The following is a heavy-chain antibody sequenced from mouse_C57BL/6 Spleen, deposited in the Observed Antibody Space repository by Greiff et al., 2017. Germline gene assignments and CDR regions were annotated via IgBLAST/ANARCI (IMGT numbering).Heavy chain of an antibody. CDR1: GFNIKDYY. J-gene: IGHJ2*01. CDR3: TANYYDSSPLDY. Sequence: EVKLQESGAELVRPGASVKLSCTASGFNIKDYYMHWVKQRPEQGLEWIGRIDPEDGDTEYAPKFKGKATMTADTSSNTAYLQLSSLTSEDTAVYYCTANYYDSSPLDYWGQGTTLTVSS. CDR2: IDPEDGDT. D-gene: IGHD1-1*01. V-gene: IGHV14-1*01.